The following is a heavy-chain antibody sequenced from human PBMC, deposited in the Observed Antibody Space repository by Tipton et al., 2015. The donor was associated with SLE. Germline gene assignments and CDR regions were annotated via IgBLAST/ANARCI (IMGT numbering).Heavy chain of an antibody. CDR2: INHSGST. Sequence: TLSLTCAVYGGSFSGYYRSWIRQPPGKGLEWIGEINHSGSTNYNPSLKSRVTISVDTSKNQFSLKLSAVTAADTAVYYCARGNTIFGVGYWGQGTLVTVSP. CDR3: ARGNTIFGVGY. J-gene: IGHJ4*02. D-gene: IGHD3-3*01. CDR1: GGSFSGYY. V-gene: IGHV4-34*09.